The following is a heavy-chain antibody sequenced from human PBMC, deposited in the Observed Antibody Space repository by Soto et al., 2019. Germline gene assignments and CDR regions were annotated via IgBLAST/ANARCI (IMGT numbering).Heavy chain of an antibody. CDR1: GFTFSSYS. D-gene: IGHD2-15*01. CDR2: ISSSSSYI. J-gene: IGHJ6*03. Sequence: GGSLRLSCAASGFTFSSYSMNWVRQAPGKGLEWVSSISSSSSYIYYADSVKGRFTISRDNAKNSLYLQMNSLRAEDTAAYYCARESSSGPAATKYYYYYYYMDVWGKGTTVTVSS. CDR3: ARESSSGPAATKYYYYYYYMDV. V-gene: IGHV3-21*01.